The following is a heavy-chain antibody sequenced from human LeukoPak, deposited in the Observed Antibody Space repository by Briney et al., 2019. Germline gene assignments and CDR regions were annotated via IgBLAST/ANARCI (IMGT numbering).Heavy chain of an antibody. CDR1: GFTVSSNY. D-gene: IGHD2/OR15-2a*01. J-gene: IGHJ4*02. V-gene: IGHV3-53*04. CDR3: ARVDVKGPFDY. Sequence: PGGSLRLSCAASGFTVSSNYMSWVRQAPGKGLEWVSVIYNGGSTYYADSVKGRFTISRHNSKNTLYLQMNSLRAEDTAVYYCARVDVKGPFDYWGQGTLVTVSS. CDR2: IYNGGST.